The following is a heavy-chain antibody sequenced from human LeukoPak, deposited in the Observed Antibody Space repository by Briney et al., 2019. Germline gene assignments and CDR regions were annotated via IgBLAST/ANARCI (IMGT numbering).Heavy chain of an antibody. D-gene: IGHD4-17*01. J-gene: IGHJ5*02. Sequence: PGGSLRLSCAASGFTFSSFGMNWVGQIPGKGLEWVSYISSSSSEIYYADSVKGRFTISRDNAKNSLYLQMNSLRAEDTAVYYCAKVMSGEVAWGQGTLVTVSS. V-gene: IGHV3-21*01. CDR3: AKVMSGEVA. CDR1: GFTFSSFG. CDR2: ISSSSSEI.